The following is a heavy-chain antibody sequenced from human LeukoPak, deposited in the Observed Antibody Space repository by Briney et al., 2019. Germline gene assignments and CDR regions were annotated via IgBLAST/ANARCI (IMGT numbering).Heavy chain of an antibody. CDR1: GGSFSGYY. V-gene: IGHV4-34*01. CDR3: ARGSSGGSCYGL. D-gene: IGHD2-15*01. J-gene: IGHJ4*02. Sequence: SETLSLTCAVYGGSFSGYYWSWIRQPPGKGLEWIGEINHSGSTNYNPSLKSRVTISVDTSKNQFSLKLSSVTAADTAVYYCARGSSGGSCYGLWGQGTLVTVSS. CDR2: INHSGST.